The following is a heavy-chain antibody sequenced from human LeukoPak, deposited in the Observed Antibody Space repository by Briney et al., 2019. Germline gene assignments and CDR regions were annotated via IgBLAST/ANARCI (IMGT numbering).Heavy chain of an antibody. D-gene: IGHD5-18*01. CDR2: IYYSGST. CDR1: GGSISSYY. CDR3: ACTAMVGDWFDP. Sequence: PSETLSLTCTVSGGSISSYYWSWIRQPPGKGLEWIGYIYYSGSTNYNPSLKSRVTISVDTSKNQFSLKLSSVTAADPAVYYCACTAMVGDWFDPWGQGTLVTVSS. J-gene: IGHJ5*02. V-gene: IGHV4-59*01.